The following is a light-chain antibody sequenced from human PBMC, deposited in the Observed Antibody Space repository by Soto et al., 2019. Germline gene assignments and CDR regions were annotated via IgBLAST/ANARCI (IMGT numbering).Light chain of an antibody. Sequence: EIVMKQSPATLSVSPGEGASLSCRAIQSVSSNYITWYQQKPGQPPRLLIYDASKRATGIPPRFSGSGSTTDFTLTISSLEPEDFAVYYCHQRGNGPPWTFGQGTKVDIK. J-gene: IGKJ1*01. CDR2: DAS. V-gene: IGKV3-11*01. CDR1: QSVSSNY. CDR3: HQRGNGPPWT.